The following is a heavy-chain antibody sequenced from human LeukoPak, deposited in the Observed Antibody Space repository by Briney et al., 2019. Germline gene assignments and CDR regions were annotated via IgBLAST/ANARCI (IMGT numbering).Heavy chain of an antibody. V-gene: IGHV4-34*01. J-gene: IGHJ4*02. CDR3: ARGPQSRLDY. CDR2: INHSGTT. CDR1: GGSFSGYY. Sequence: SETLSLTCAVYGGSFSGYYWSWIRQPPGKGLEWIGEINHSGTTNYNPSLKSRVTISVDTSKNQFSLKLTSVTAADTAVYDCARGPQSRLDYWRQGTLVTVSS.